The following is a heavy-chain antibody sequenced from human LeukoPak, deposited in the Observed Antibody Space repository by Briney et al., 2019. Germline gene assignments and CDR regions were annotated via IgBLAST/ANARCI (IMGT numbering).Heavy chain of an antibody. D-gene: IGHD4-11*01. J-gene: IGHJ4*02. CDR2: ISNSGSTI. V-gene: IGHV3-11*04. CDR3: ARDTAGSNYDN. Sequence: PGGSLRLSCAASGFTFSDCYMSWIRQAPGKGLEWVSYISNSGSTIYYADSVKGRFTISRDNAKNSLYLQMNSLRAEDTAMYYCARDTAGSNYDNWGQGTLVTVSS. CDR1: GFTFSDCY.